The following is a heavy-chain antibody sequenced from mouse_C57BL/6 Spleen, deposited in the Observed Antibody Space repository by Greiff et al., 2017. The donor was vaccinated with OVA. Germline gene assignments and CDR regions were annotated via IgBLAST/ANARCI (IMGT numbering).Heavy chain of an antibody. CDR3: ARDGNYDWYFDV. Sequence: VQLQQSGPELVKPGASVKMSCKASGYTFTDYNMHWVKQSHGKSLEWIGYINPNNGGTSYNQKFKGKATLTVNKSSSTAYMELRSLTSEDSAVYYCARDGNYDWYFDVWGTGTTVTVSS. CDR1: GYTFTDYN. J-gene: IGHJ1*03. D-gene: IGHD2-1*01. V-gene: IGHV1-22*01. CDR2: INPNNGGT.